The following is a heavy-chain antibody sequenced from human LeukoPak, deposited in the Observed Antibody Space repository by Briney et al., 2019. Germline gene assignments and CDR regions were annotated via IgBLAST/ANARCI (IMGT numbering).Heavy chain of an antibody. CDR1: GSSFSSYG. CDR2: IRYDGSHK. J-gene: IGHJ4*02. CDR3: ARLSGYDWESFYDY. D-gene: IGHD5-12*01. V-gene: IGHV3-30*02. Sequence: GGSLRLSCAASGSSFSSYGMHWVRQAPGKGLEWVAFIRYDGSHKYYADSVKGRFTISRDNSKNTLYLQMNSLRAEDTAVYYCARLSGYDWESFYDYWGQGTLVTVSS.